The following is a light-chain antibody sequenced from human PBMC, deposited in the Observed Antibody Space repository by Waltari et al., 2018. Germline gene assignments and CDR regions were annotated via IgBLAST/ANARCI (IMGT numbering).Light chain of an antibody. CDR1: SRDVGDYDW. CDR2: YVS. Sequence: QSALTQPASVSGSPGQSITISCTGTSRDVGDYDWVSWYPQPPGKAPQVVIFYVSYRPSGVSNRFSGSKSVNTASLTISGLQAEDEADYYCTSYTSRHSLVFGTGTKVTVL. V-gene: IGLV2-14*03. J-gene: IGLJ1*01. CDR3: TSYTSRHSLV.